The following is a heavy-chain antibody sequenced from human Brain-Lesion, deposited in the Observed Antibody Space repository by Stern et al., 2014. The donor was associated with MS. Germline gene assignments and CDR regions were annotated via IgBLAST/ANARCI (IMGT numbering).Heavy chain of an antibody. D-gene: IGHD1-14*01. V-gene: IGHV4-4*02. Sequence: VQLEESGPGLVKPSGTLSLTCAVSGGSISSSNWWSWVRQSPGKGLEWIGEIYHSGGTKYSPSFESRVIISGDKSKNQFSLKLSYVTAADTAVYYCARELPDLNAFDIWGQGTMVTVSS. CDR3: ARELPDLNAFDI. J-gene: IGHJ3*02. CDR2: IYHSGGT. CDR1: GGSISSSNW.